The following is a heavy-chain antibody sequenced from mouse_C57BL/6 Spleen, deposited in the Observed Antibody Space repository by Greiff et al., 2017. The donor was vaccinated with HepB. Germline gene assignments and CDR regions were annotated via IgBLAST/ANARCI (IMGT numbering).Heavy chain of an antibody. CDR1: GFTFSDYY. CDR3: ARRGYGSYAMDY. V-gene: IGHV5-12*01. D-gene: IGHD1-1*01. J-gene: IGHJ4*01. CDR2: ISNGGGST. Sequence: EVKLMESGGGLVQPGGSLKLSCAASGFTFSDYYMYWVRQTPEKRLEWVAYISNGGGSTYYPDTVKGRFTISRDNAKNTLYLQMSRLKSEDTAMYYCARRGYGSYAMDYWGQGTSVTVSS.